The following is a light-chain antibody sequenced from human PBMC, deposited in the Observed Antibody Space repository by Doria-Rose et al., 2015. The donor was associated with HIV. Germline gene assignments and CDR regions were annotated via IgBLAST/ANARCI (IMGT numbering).Light chain of an antibody. Sequence: DIQVTQSPSSLVASVGDGVTISCRASEDISKSLAWYQQKPGKAPKVLLYASSRLESGVPSRFSGVGSGTNYTLLISSLQPEDFATYYCQQYYDTPPTFGLGTTVEVK. CDR3: QQYYDTPPT. CDR2: ASS. J-gene: IGKJ1*01. CDR1: EDISKS. V-gene: IGKV1-NL1*01.